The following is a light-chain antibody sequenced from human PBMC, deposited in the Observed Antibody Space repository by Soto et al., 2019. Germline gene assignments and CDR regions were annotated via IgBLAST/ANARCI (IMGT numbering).Light chain of an antibody. Sequence: EIAMTQSPDTLSVAPGYRSTLSCRASQGVRSDLAWYQQKAGQSPRLLIYGASTRAAETPARFSGSGSETEFTLTISSLQSEDFAVYYCQQYSKWPLTFGGGTKVDIK. V-gene: IGKV3-15*01. CDR2: GAS. CDR3: QQYSKWPLT. J-gene: IGKJ4*01. CDR1: QGVRSD.